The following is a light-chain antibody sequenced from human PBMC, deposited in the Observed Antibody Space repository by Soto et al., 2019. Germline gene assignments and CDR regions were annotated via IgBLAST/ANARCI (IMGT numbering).Light chain of an antibody. CDR2: DAS. CDR1: QSVSSR. V-gene: IGKV3-20*01. J-gene: IGKJ4*01. Sequence: EIVLTQSPGTLSLSPGQRATLSCRASQSVSSRLAWYQQKPGQAPRLLIYDASFRATGIPDRFSGSESGTDFTLTISSLEPEDFTVFYCQQYYSAPFTFGGGTKVDI. CDR3: QQYYSAPFT.